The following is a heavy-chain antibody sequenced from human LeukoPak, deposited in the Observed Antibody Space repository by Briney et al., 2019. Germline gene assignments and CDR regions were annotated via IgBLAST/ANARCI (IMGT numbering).Heavy chain of an antibody. CDR3: ARDLLCGDDCYYRRGSGLGFRFVP. D-gene: IGHD2-21*02. Sequence: SETLSLTCTVSGGSISSYYWSWIRQPAGKGLEWIGRIYTSGSTNYNPSLKSRVTMSVDTSKNQFSLKLSSVTAADMAVYYCARDLLCGDDCYYRRGSGLGFRFVPWGQETLVTVSS. V-gene: IGHV4-4*07. CDR2: IYTSGST. J-gene: IGHJ5*02. CDR1: GGSISSYY.